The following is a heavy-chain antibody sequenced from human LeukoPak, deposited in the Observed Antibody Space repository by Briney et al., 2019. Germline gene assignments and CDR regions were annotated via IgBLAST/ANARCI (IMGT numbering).Heavy chain of an antibody. Sequence: WASVKVSCKASGHSFTSHYMHWVRQAPGQGLEWMGLINPSGSSTLYAQKLQGRVTMTRDMSTTTDYMELGSLRSEDTAVYYCARDNPVGDIAWWFDPWGQGTLVTVSS. CDR3: ARDNPVGDIAWWFDP. CDR2: INPSGSST. D-gene: IGHD3-16*02. V-gene: IGHV1-46*04. CDR1: GHSFTSHY. J-gene: IGHJ5*02.